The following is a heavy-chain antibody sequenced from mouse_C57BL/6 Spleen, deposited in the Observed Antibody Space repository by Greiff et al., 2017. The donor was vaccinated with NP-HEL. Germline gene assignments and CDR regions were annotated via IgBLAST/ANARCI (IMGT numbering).Heavy chain of an antibody. V-gene: IGHV5-17*01. CDR2: ISSGSSTI. Sequence: DVKLVESGGGLVKPGGSLKLSCAASGFTFSDYGMHWVRQAPEKGLEWVAYISSGSSTIYYADTVKGRFTISRDNAKNTLFLQMTSLRSEDTAMYYCARRSNYPYYFDYWGQGTTLTVSS. CDR1: GFTFSDYG. CDR3: ARRSNYPYYFDY. J-gene: IGHJ2*01. D-gene: IGHD2-5*01.